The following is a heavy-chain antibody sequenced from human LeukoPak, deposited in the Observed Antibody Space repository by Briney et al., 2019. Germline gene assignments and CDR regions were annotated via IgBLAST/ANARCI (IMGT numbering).Heavy chain of an antibody. CDR2: IIPIFGTA. CDR3: AQFCGGDCYPPHDAFDI. D-gene: IGHD2-21*02. V-gene: IGHV1-69*05. CDR1: GYTFTSYY. J-gene: IGHJ3*02. Sequence: GASVKVSCKASGYTFTSYYMHWARQAPGQGLEWMGGIIPIFGTANYAQKFQGRVTITTDESTSTAYMELSSLRSEDTAVYYCAQFCGGDCYPPHDAFDIWGQGTMVTVSS.